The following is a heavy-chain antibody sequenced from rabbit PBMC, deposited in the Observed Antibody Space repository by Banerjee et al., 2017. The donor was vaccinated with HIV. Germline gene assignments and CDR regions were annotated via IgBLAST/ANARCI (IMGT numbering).Heavy chain of an antibody. J-gene: IGHJ4*01. CDR2: IDVSSGST. V-gene: IGHV1S45*01. CDR3: ARDLAAVTGWNFDL. Sequence: QEQLVESGGGLVQPEGSLTLTCKASGSDISSNAMCWVRQAPGKGLELIACIDVSSGSTHYASWAKGRFTISKTSSTTVTLQMTSLTAADTATYFCARDLAAVTGWNFDLWGQGTLVTVS. D-gene: IGHD7-1*01. CDR1: GSDISSNA.